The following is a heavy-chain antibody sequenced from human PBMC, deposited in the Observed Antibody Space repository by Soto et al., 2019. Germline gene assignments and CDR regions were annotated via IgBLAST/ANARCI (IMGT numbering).Heavy chain of an antibody. J-gene: IGHJ4*02. D-gene: IGHD3-10*01. CDR3: ARRSITMVRGVIFDY. CDR1: GWSFTGYY. Sequence: SETLSLTCAVNGWSFTGYYGAWIRQSPGKGPEWIGEISHTGRTNYNPSLESRVTISVDTSKNQFSLKLSSVTAADTAVYYCARRSITMVRGVIFDYWGQGTLVTVSS. CDR2: ISHTGRT. V-gene: IGHV4-34*09.